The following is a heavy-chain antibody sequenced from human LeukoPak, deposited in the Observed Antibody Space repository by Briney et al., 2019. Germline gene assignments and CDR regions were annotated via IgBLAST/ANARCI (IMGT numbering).Heavy chain of an antibody. CDR3: AKGSRLRGAGSYRF. CDR1: GGIFGSYA. D-gene: IGHD3-16*02. V-gene: IGHV1-69*06. J-gene: IGHJ4*02. Sequence: VASVKVSCKVSGGIFGSYAINWVRQAPGQGLEWLGRIIPIFDTPNYAQTFQGRVTISADKSTRTVYMELTSLRSEDTALYYCAKGSRLRGAGSYRFWGQGTLVTVSS. CDR2: IIPIFDTP.